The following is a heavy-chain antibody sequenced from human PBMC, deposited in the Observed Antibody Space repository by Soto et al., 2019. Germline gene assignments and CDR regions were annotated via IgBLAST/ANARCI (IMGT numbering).Heavy chain of an antibody. CDR3: VKYNLPIDNSGEYRYGDY. CDR1: GFTFSSYA. CDR2: IRGNGGTT. J-gene: IGHJ4*02. Sequence: GGSLRLSCAASGFTFSSYAMTWVRQAPGKGLEWVSAIRGNGGTTYYADSVKGRFTISRDNSRNTLYLHMNSLRAEDTAIYYCVKYNLPIDNSGEYRYGDYWGQGTLVTVSS. V-gene: IGHV3-23*01. D-gene: IGHD3-22*01.